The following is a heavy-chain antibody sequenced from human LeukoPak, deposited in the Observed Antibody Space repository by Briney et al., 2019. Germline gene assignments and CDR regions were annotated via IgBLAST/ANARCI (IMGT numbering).Heavy chain of an antibody. CDR1: GDSISSYY. CDR3: ARLTRLSTSPDRYYLDY. Sequence: SETLSLTCTVSGDSISSYYWSWIRQPPGKGLEWIGYIYTSGGTNYIPSLKGRVTISIDTSKNTFSLKLSSVTAADSAVYYCARLTRLSTSPDRYYLDYWGQGTLVTVSS. V-gene: IGHV4-4*09. D-gene: IGHD6-6*01. J-gene: IGHJ4*02. CDR2: IYTSGGT.